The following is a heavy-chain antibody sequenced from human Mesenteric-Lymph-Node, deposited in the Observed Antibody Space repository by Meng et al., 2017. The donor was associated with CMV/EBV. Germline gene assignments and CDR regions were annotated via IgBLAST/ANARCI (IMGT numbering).Heavy chain of an antibody. CDR3: ARGHVEMATMEEY. CDR1: GGSFSGYY. Sequence: SETLSLTCAVYGGSFSGYYWSWIRQPPGKGLEWIGEINHSGSTNYNPSLKSRVTISVDTSKNQFSLKLSSVTAADTAVYYCARGHVEMATMEEYWGQGTLVTVSS. V-gene: IGHV4-34*01. J-gene: IGHJ4*02. CDR2: INHSGST. D-gene: IGHD5-24*01.